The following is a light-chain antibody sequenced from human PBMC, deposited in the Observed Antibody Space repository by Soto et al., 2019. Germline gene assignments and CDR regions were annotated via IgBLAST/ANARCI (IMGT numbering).Light chain of an antibody. CDR3: SSYTSIRLYV. Sequence: QSVLTQPASVSGSPGQSITISCTGTSSDVGGYNYVSWYQQHPGKAPKLMIYDVSNRPSGVSNRFSGSKSGNTASLTISGLQAEYEADYYCSSYTSIRLYVFGTGTKVTVL. CDR1: SSDVGGYNY. V-gene: IGLV2-14*01. CDR2: DVS. J-gene: IGLJ1*01.